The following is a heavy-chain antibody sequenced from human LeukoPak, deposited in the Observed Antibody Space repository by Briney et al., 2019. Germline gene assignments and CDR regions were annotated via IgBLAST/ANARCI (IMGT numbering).Heavy chain of an antibody. D-gene: IGHD1-26*01. CDR3: KSGTYLEGSDY. J-gene: IGHJ4*02. CDR1: GFTFGDYF. V-gene: IGHV3-49*04. CDR2: IRDKLKGGTT. Sequence: GGSLRLSCTASGFTFGDYFMSWARQAPGKGLEWVGFIRDKLKGGTTEYAASVKGRFSISRDDSKNIAYLQMNSLKIEDTAVYYCKSGTYLEGSDYWGQGTLVTVSS.